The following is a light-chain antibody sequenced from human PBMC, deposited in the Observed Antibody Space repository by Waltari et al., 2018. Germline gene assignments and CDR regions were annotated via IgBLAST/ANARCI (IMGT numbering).Light chain of an antibody. Sequence: QSALTQPASVSGSPGQSTSLSCPGTRNDGGGYNSVSWSQQHPGKAPKLMIYEVNNRPSGVSNRFSGSKSGNTASLTISGLQAEDEADYYCSSYTSSTTRVFGGGTKLTVL. V-gene: IGLV2-14*01. J-gene: IGLJ2*01. CDR2: EVN. CDR1: RNDGGGYNS. CDR3: SSYTSSTTRV.